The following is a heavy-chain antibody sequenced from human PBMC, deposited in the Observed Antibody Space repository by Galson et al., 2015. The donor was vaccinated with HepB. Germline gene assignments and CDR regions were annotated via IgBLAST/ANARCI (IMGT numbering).Heavy chain of an antibody. CDR3: ARIIFDTAMYYCARPSIRGAAATNNYYYYGMDV. CDR2: IFSNDEK. D-gene: IGHD3-10*01. V-gene: IGHV2-26*01. CDR1: GFSLSNARMG. J-gene: IGHJ6*02. Sequence: PALVKPTQTLTLTCTVSGFSLSNARMGVSWIRQPPGKALEWLAHIFSNDEKSYSTSLKSRLTISKDTSKSQVVLTMTNMDPVDTATYYCARIIFDTAMYYCARPSIRGAAATNNYYYYGMDVWGQGTTVTVSS.